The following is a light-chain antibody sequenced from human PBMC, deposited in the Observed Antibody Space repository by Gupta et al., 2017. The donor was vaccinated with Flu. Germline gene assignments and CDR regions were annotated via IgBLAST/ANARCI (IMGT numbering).Light chain of an antibody. CDR3: QQSYGTPWT. J-gene: IGKJ1*01. CDR1: QNISND. Sequence: DIQVTQSPSSLSASVGDSVVITCPASQNISNDLHWYLQKPGETPTLLIYAASSVHTGVASRFSGSGSGTDFSLTISRRQPEEYATYYCQQSYGTPWTFGQGTKVEIK. CDR2: AAS. V-gene: IGKV1-39*01.